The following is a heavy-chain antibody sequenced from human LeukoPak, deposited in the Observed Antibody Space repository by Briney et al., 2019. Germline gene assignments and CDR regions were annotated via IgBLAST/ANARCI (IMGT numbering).Heavy chain of an antibody. CDR1: GGSFSGYY. CDR2: INHSGST. Sequence: SETLSLTCAVYGGSFSGYYWSWIRQPPGKGLEWIGEINHSGSTNYNPSLKSRVIISVDTSRNQFSLKMTSVTAADTAVYYCAREEGNWNRDDAFDIWGQGTMVTVSS. CDR3: AREEGNWNRDDAFDI. J-gene: IGHJ3*02. V-gene: IGHV4-34*01. D-gene: IGHD1-20*01.